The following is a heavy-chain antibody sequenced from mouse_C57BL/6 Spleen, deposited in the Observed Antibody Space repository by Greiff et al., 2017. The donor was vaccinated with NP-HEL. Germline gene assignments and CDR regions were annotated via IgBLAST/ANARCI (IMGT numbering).Heavy chain of an antibody. D-gene: IGHD1-1*01. CDR1: GYTFTSYW. J-gene: IGHJ3*01. Sequence: QVQLQQPGAELVRPGSSVKLSCKASGYTFTSYWMDWVKQRPGQGLEWIGNIYPSDSETHYNQKFKDKATLTVDKSSSTAYMQLSSLTSEDSAVYYCARSGDPYYYGSSPAWFAYWGQGTLVTVSA. CDR2: IYPSDSET. V-gene: IGHV1-61*01. CDR3: ARSGDPYYYGSSPAWFAY.